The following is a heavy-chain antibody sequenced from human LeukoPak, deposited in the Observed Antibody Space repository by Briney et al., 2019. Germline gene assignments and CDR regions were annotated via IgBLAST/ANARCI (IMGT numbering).Heavy chain of an antibody. J-gene: IGHJ4*02. CDR3: ASTRNPSTIAVAGRSFDY. V-gene: IGHV4-61*02. CDR2: IYTSGST. D-gene: IGHD6-19*01. CDR1: GGSISSGSYE. Sequence: SQTLSLTCTVSGGSISSGSYEWGWIRQPAGKGLEWIGRIYTSGSTNYNPSLKSRVTISVDTSKNQFSLKLSSVTAADTAVYYCASTRNPSTIAVAGRSFDYWGQGTLVTVSS.